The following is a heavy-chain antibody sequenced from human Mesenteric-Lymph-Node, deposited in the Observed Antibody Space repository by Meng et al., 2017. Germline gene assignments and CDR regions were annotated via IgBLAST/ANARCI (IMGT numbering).Heavy chain of an antibody. Sequence: GESLKISCAASGFTISNYGMHWVRQAPGKGLEWVAGVYSDGSKKVDADSVKGRFTISRDFSKNTLYLQMNSLTAEDTAVYYCARDLSVGSFDYGGQGTLVTVSS. CDR3: ARDLSVGSFDY. D-gene: IGHD2-15*01. CDR1: GFTISNYG. V-gene: IGHV3-33*01. CDR2: VYSDGSKK. J-gene: IGHJ4*02.